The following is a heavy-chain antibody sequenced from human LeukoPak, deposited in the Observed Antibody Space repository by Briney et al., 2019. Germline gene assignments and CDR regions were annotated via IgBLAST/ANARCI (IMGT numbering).Heavy chain of an antibody. J-gene: IGHJ4*02. V-gene: IGHV3-30-3*01. CDR2: ISYDGSNK. CDR3: ATSGRQDY. CDR1: GFTFSSYA. Sequence: GGSLRLSCAASGFTFSSYAMHWVRQAPGKGLEWVAVISYDGSNKYYADSVKGRFTISRDNSKNTLYLQMNSLRAEDTAVYYCATSGRQDYWGQGTLVTVSS. D-gene: IGHD1-26*01.